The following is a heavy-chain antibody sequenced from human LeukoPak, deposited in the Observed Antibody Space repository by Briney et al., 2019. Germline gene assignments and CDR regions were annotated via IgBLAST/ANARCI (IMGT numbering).Heavy chain of an antibody. Sequence: PSETLSLTCTVSGGSISSYYWSWIRQPAGKGLEWIGHFCTSGSTNYNPSLKSRVTISLDTSKNQFSLKVTSVTAADTAVYYCARSGTYQYSSTSDYWGQGTLVTVSS. D-gene: IGHD6-13*01. CDR3: ARSGTYQYSSTSDY. J-gene: IGHJ4*02. CDR1: GGSISSYY. V-gene: IGHV4-4*07. CDR2: FCTSGST.